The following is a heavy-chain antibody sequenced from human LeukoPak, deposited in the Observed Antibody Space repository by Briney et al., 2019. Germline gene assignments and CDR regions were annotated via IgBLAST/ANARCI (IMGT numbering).Heavy chain of an antibody. CDR2: IKSKTDGGTT. Sequence: GGSLRLSCAASGFTFSNAWMSWVRQAPGKGLEWVGRIKSKTDGGTTDYAAPVKGRFTISRDDSKNTLYLQMNSLKTEDTAVYYCTTDRDILTGYYTGYWGQGTLVTVSS. J-gene: IGHJ4*02. V-gene: IGHV3-15*01. CDR1: GFTFSNAW. D-gene: IGHD3-9*01. CDR3: TTDRDILTGYYTGY.